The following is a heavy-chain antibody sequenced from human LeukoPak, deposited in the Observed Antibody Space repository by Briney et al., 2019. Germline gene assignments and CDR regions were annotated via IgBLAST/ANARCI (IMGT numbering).Heavy chain of an antibody. D-gene: IGHD3-10*01. J-gene: IGHJ4*02. Sequence: SETLSLTCTVSGGSISSYYWSWIRQPAGKGLEWIGRIHTSGSTNYNPSLKSRVTMSVDTSKNQFSLKLSSVTAADTAVYYCARDNNYYGSGSYHDYWGQGTLVTVSS. CDR3: ARDNNYYGSGSYHDY. CDR2: IHTSGST. CDR1: GGSISSYY. V-gene: IGHV4-4*07.